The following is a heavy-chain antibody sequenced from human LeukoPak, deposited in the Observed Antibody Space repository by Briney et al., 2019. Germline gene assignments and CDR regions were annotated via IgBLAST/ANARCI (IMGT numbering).Heavy chain of an antibody. J-gene: IGHJ3*01. CDR2: ISGSGGST. V-gene: IGHV3-23*01. D-gene: IGHD5-24*01. Sequence: GGSLRLSCAASGFTFSNSAMSWVRQAPGKGLEWVSGISGSGGSTYYADSVRGRFTISRDNSKNTLSLQMNSLRVEDTAMYFCAKDIQLSTWGLGTMVTVSS. CDR1: GFTFSNSA. CDR3: AKDIQLST.